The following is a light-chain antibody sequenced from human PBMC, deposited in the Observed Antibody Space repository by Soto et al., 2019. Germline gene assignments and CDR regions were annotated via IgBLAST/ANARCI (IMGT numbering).Light chain of an antibody. Sequence: DIQMTQSPSTLSACVGDRVTITCRASQSISSWLAWYQQKPGRAPKLLIYKASSLESGVPSRFSGSGSGTEFTLTISSLQPDDFATYYCQHYNTYPWTFGHGTKVDI. CDR2: KAS. CDR1: QSISSW. V-gene: IGKV1-5*03. CDR3: QHYNTYPWT. J-gene: IGKJ1*01.